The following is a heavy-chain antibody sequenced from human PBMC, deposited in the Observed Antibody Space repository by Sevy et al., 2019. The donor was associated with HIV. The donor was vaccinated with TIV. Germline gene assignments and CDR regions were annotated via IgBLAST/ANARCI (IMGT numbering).Heavy chain of an antibody. J-gene: IGHJ4*02. D-gene: IGHD3-10*01. CDR3: AKASITMVRGTDY. Sequence: GGSLRLSCAASGFTFSSYAMSWVRQAPGKGLEWVSAISGSDGSTYYADSVKGRFTISRDNVKNTLYLQMNSLRAEDTAVYYCAKASITMVRGTDYWGQGTLVTVSS. V-gene: IGHV3-23*01. CDR1: GFTFSSYA. CDR2: ISGSDGST.